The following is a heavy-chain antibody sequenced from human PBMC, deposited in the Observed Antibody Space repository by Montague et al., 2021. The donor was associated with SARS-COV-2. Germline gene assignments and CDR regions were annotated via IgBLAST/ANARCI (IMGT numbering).Heavy chain of an antibody. J-gene: IGHJ6*02. CDR3: ARDTRIAMLVVVTRYGLDV. V-gene: IGHV4-39*07. D-gene: IGHD3-22*01. Sequence: SETLSLTCTVSGGSISSSSYYWGWIRQPPGKGPEWIGSIYYTGSTXYNPSLKSRVTISVDTSKNQFSLKLSSVTAADTAVYYCARDTRIAMLVVVTRYGLDVWGQGTTVTVSS. CDR2: IYYTGST. CDR1: GGSISSSSYY.